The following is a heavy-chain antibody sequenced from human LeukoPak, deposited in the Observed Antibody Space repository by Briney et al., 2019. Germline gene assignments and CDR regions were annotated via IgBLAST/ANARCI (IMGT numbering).Heavy chain of an antibody. J-gene: IGHJ4*02. CDR3: ARDYLVGAPLDS. D-gene: IGHD1-26*01. Sequence: SETLSLTCSVSGVSITNYYWAWIRQPAGKGLEWIGRIYISGSTNYNPSLKSRVSISIDKTNNQFSLKLRSVTAADTAVYYCARDYLVGAPLDSWGQGTLVTVSS. CDR1: GVSITNYY. V-gene: IGHV4-4*07. CDR2: IYISGST.